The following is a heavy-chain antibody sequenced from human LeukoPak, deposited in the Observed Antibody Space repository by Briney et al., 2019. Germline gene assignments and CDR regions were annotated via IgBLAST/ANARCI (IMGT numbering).Heavy chain of an antibody. Sequence: PGGSLRLSCAVSGFTFSSYAMSWVRQASGKALEWVSAISGSGGSTYYADSVKGRFTISRDNSKNTLYLQMNSLRAEDTAVYHCAKDYDFWSGYYSAFDYWGQGTMVTVSS. CDR3: AKDYDFWSGYYSAFDY. CDR1: GFTFSSYA. V-gene: IGHV3-23*01. D-gene: IGHD3-3*01. CDR2: ISGSGGST. J-gene: IGHJ4*02.